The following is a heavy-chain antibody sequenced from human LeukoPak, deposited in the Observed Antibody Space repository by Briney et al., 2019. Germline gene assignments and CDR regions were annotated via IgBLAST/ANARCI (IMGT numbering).Heavy chain of an antibody. CDR3: AREGGEWELLRTFDY. Sequence: GGSLRLSCAASGFTFGSYEMNWVRQAPGKGLEWVSYISSSGSTIHYADSVKGRFTISRDNAKNSLYLQMNSLRAEDTAVYYCAREGGEWELLRTFDYWGQGTLVTVSS. CDR2: ISSSGSTI. CDR1: GFTFGSYE. D-gene: IGHD1-26*01. J-gene: IGHJ4*02. V-gene: IGHV3-48*03.